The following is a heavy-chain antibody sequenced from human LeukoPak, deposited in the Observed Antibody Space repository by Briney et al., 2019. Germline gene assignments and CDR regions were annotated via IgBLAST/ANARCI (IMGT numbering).Heavy chain of an antibody. V-gene: IGHV3-74*01. CDR3: ARAGYYRFDY. J-gene: IGHJ4*02. CDR1: GFTFSTYA. Sequence: GGSLRLSCAASGFTFSTYAMNWVRQAPGKGLEWVSRINTDGSTTNYADSVKGRVTISRDSAKNTLYLQMNSLRAEDTAVYFCARAGYYRFDYWGQGTLVTVSS. CDR2: INTDGSTT. D-gene: IGHD3-9*01.